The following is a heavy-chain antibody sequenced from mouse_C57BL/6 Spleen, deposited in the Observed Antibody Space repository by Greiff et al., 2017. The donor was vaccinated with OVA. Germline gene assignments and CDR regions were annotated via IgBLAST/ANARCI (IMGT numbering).Heavy chain of an antibody. Sequence: VKLQQPGAELVKPGASVKLSCKASGYTFTSYWMHWVKQRPGQGLEWIGMIHPNSGSANYNEKFKSKATLTVDKSSSTAYMQLSRLTSEDSAVYYCARLGWDYFDYWGQGTTLTVSS. J-gene: IGHJ2*01. CDR3: ARLGWDYFDY. D-gene: IGHD3-3*01. CDR1: GYTFTSYW. CDR2: IHPNSGSA. V-gene: IGHV1-64*01.